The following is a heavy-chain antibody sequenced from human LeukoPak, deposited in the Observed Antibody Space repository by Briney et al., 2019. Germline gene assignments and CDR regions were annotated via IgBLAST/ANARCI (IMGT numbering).Heavy chain of an antibody. V-gene: IGHV3-66*01. D-gene: IGHD1-14*01. CDR1: GFTVSSNY. CDR2: IYSGGST. CDR3: VXDGRYXXXXFFDY. Sequence: GGSLRLSCAASGFTVSSNYMSWVRQAPGKGLEWVSVIYSGGSTYYTDSVKGRFTISRDNSKNTLYLQMNSLRAEDTAVYYCVXDGRYXXXXFFDYWGQGTLVTVSS. J-gene: IGHJ4*02.